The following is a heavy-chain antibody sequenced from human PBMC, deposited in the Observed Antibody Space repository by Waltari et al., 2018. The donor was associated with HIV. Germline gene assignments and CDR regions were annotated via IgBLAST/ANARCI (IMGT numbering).Heavy chain of an antibody. CDR3: ARRTVSTNWFDP. J-gene: IGHJ5*02. CDR1: SGSFSGYS. V-gene: IGHV4-34*01. D-gene: IGHD4-4*01. CDR2: IDRGGNT. Sequence: QVQLQQWGAGLLKPSETLSLTCAVYSGSFSGYSWTWIRQPPGKGLEWIGEIDRGGNTKVNPSLKMRVTISVYRSKNQFSLRLSSVTAADTAVYYCARRTVSTNWFDPWGQGTLVTVSS.